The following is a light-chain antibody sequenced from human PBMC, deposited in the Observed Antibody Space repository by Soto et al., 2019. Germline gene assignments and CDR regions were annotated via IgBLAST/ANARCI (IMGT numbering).Light chain of an antibody. V-gene: IGLV2-11*01. CDR2: DVS. CDR1: SSDVGGYNY. Sequence: QSALTQPRSVSGSPGQSVTISCTGTSSDVGGYNYVSWYQQHPGKAPKFLIYDVSKRPSGVPDRFSGSKSGNTASLTISGLQAEDEADYYCCSYAGTYTFALFGGGTKLTVL. J-gene: IGLJ2*01. CDR3: CSYAGTYTFAL.